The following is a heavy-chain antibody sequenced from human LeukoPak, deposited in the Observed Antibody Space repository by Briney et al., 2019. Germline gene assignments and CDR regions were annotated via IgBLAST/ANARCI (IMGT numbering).Heavy chain of an antibody. CDR2: INHSGST. D-gene: IGHD6-6*01. CDR1: GGSFSGYY. CDR3: ARDASYSSSSVWFDP. Sequence: SETLSLTCAVYGGSFSGYYWSWIRQPPGKGLEWIGEINHSGSTNYNPSLKSRVTISVDTSKNQFSLKLSSVTAADAAVYYCARDASYSSSSVWFDPWGQGTLVTVSS. V-gene: IGHV4-34*01. J-gene: IGHJ5*02.